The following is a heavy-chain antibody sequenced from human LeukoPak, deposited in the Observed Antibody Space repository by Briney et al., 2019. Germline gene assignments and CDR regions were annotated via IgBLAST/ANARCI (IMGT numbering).Heavy chain of an antibody. Sequence: SETLSLTCTVSGGSISSYYWSWIRQPPGKGLEWIGYIYYSGSTNYNPSLKSRVTISVDTSKNQFSLKLSSVTAADTAVYYCARQAPIGGYDYWGQGPLVTVSS. CDR2: IYYSGST. CDR3: ARQAPIGGYDY. J-gene: IGHJ4*02. CDR1: GGSISSYY. V-gene: IGHV4-59*08. D-gene: IGHD5-12*01.